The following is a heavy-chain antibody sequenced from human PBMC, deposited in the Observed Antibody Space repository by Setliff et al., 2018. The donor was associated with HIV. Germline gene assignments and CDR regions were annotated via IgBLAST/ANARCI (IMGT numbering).Heavy chain of an antibody. J-gene: IGHJ6*02. Sequence: WASVKVSCKASGYTFTGYGISWVRQAPGQGLEWMGWISAYNGNTNYAQKLQGRVTMTTDTSTSTAYMELRSLRSDDTAVYYCARNYYGSGSYYSHGMDVWGQGTTVTVSS. D-gene: IGHD3-10*01. CDR3: ARNYYGSGSYYSHGMDV. CDR1: GYTFTGYG. V-gene: IGHV1-18*01. CDR2: ISAYNGNT.